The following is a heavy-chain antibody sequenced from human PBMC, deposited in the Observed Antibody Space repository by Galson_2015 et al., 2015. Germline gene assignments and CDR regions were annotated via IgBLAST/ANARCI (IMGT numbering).Heavy chain of an antibody. CDR1: GFTFSSYA. J-gene: IGHJ4*02. CDR3: ARGGDRFKTGIDY. CDR2: ISYDGSNK. D-gene: IGHD1-1*01. Sequence: SLRLSCAASGFTFSSYAMHWVRQAPGKGLEWVAVISYDGSNKYYADSVKGRFTISRDNSKNTLYLQMNSLRAEDTAVYYCARGGDRFKTGIDYWGQGTLVTVSS. V-gene: IGHV3-30-3*01.